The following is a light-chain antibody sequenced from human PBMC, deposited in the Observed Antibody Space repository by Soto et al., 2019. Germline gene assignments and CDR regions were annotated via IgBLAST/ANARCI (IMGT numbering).Light chain of an antibody. V-gene: IGKV1-6*02. CDR1: QAIRND. CDR2: AAS. CDR3: LQDYNYPPT. J-gene: IGKJ5*01. Sequence: AIQMTQSPSSQSASVGDRVTITCQASQAIRNDLGWYQQKPGKAPKLLIYAASSLQSGVPSRFSGSGSGTDFTPTISSLQAEDFAAYYCLQDYNYPPTFGQGTRLDIK.